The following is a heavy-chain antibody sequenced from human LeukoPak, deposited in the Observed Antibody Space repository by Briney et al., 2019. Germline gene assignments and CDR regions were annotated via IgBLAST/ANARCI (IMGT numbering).Heavy chain of an antibody. CDR2: FDPEDGET. D-gene: IGHD5-12*01. J-gene: IGHJ4*02. Sequence: ASVKVSCKVSGYTLTELSMHWVRQAPGKGLEWMGGFDPEDGETIYAQKFQGRVTMTADTSTSTAYMELRSLTSDDTAVYYCARSGRGTYYYFDLWGQGTLVTVSS. CDR3: ARSGRGTYYYFDL. V-gene: IGHV1-24*01. CDR1: GYTLTELS.